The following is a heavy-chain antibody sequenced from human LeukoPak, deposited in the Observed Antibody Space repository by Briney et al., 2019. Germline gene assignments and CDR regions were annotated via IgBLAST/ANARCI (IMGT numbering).Heavy chain of an antibody. Sequence: PSETLSLTRAVYGGSFSGYYWSWIRQPPGKGLEWIGYISYSGSTNYIPSLKSRVTISVDTSKNQFSLKLNSVTAADTAVYYCARGEWELGYYMDVWGKGTTVTISS. J-gene: IGHJ6*03. CDR3: ARGEWELGYYMDV. V-gene: IGHV4-59*01. CDR1: GGSFSGYY. CDR2: ISYSGST. D-gene: IGHD1-26*01.